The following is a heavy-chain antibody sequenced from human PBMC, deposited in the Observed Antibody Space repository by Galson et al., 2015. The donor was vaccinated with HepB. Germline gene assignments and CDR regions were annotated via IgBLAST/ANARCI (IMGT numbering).Heavy chain of an antibody. CDR1: GGSISSYY. V-gene: IGHV4-59*01. CDR3: ARGGDGYNYFDS. J-gene: IGHJ4*02. D-gene: IGHD5-24*01. CDR2: IHNKGNT. Sequence: TLSLTCTVSGGSISSYYWSWIRQPPGGGLEWIGYIHNKGNTNYNPSLKSRVTISEDTSKNQFSLNLASVTAPDTAVYYCARGGDGYNYFDSWGQGTLVIVSS.